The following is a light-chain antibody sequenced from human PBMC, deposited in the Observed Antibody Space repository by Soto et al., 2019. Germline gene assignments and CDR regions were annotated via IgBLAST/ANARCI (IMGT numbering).Light chain of an antibody. CDR3: QQCAYSPRT. CDR2: DAS. CDR1: QSVAKNY. V-gene: IGKV3-20*01. J-gene: IGKJ1*01. Sequence: EIVLTQSPDTLSLSPGERATISCRASQSVAKNYVAWYQQKPGQAPRLLIDDASRRATGIPDRFTGSGSGADFALTISRLEPEDFAVYYCQQCAYSPRTFGQGTKVEVK.